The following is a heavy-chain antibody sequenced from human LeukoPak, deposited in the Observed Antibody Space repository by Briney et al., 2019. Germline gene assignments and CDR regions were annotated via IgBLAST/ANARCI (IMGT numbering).Heavy chain of an antibody. D-gene: IGHD3-22*01. V-gene: IGHV4-39*01. CDR2: IYYSGST. J-gene: IGHJ4*02. Sequence: TSETLSLTCTVSGGSISSSSYYWGWIRQPPGKGLEWIVSIYYSGSTYYNPSLKSRVTISVDTSKNQFSLKLSSVTAADTAVYYCARHHTIVHYYDSSGYLDYWGQGTLVTVSS. CDR3: ARHHTIVHYYDSSGYLDY. CDR1: GGSISSSSYY.